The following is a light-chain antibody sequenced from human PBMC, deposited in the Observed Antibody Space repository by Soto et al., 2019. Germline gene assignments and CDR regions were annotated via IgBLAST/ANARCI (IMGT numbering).Light chain of an antibody. Sequence: DVVMTQSPLSLPVTLGQPASISCRSKQSLVHSDGIAYFSWYLQKPGQPPQLLIYGVSNRFSGVPDRFSGSGSGTDFKLKISRVEAEDVGLYYCMQGIQLTNTFGQGTRLEIK. V-gene: IGKV2D-29*01. CDR1: QSLVHSDGIAY. CDR3: MQGIQLTNT. CDR2: GVS. J-gene: IGKJ5*01.